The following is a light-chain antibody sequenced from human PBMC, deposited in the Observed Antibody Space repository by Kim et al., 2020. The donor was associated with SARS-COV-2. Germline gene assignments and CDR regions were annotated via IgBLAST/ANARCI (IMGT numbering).Light chain of an antibody. CDR3: AAWDDSLSGWV. J-gene: IGLJ3*02. CDR2: RNN. CDR1: SSNIGSNY. V-gene: IGLV1-47*01. Sequence: ELTQPPSASGTPGQRVTISCSGSSSNIGSNYVYWYQQRPGTAPKLLIYRNNQRPSGVPDQFSGSKSGTSASLAISGLRCGDEADYYCAAWDDSLSGWVFGGGTQLTVL.